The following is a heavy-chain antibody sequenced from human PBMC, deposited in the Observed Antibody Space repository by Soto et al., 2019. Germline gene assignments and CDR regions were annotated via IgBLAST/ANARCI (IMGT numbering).Heavy chain of an antibody. CDR1: GGSITTGGRY. J-gene: IGHJ3*02. CDR2: IYYSGNT. Sequence: QVRLQEWGPGLVKPSQTLSLKCSVSGGSITTGGRYWGWIRQLPGKGLGWIGDIYYSGNTYYNASLKSRVTISVEAAKNQFSLKLSSVTAADTAVYYCAQALVFTGGDGFDIWGQGRLVTVSS. D-gene: IGHD1-1*01. CDR3: AQALVFTGGDGFDI. V-gene: IGHV4-31*02.